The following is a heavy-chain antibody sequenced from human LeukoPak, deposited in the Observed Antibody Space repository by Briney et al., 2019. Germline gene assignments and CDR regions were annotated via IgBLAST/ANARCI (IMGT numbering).Heavy chain of an antibody. CDR2: ISGYNGNT. J-gene: IGHJ4*02. CDR3: ARGGGGPADY. D-gene: IGHD3-16*01. V-gene: IGHV1-18*01. Sequence: EASVKVSRKASGYTFTTYAMHWARQAPGQRLEWMGWISGYNGNTNYAQKLQGRVTMTTDTSTSTAYMELRSLRSDATAVYYCARGGGGPADYWGQGTLGTVSS. CDR1: GYTFTTYA.